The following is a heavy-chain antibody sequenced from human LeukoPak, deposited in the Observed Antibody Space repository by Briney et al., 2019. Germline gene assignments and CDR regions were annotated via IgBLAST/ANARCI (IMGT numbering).Heavy chain of an antibody. CDR1: GGTFSSYA. J-gene: IGHJ4*02. D-gene: IGHD3-16*01. Sequence: GASVKVSCKASGGTFSSYAISWVRQAPGQGLEWMGGIIPIFGTANYAQKFQGRVTMTEDTSTDTAYMELSSLRSEDTAVYYCATGSAFVGTSYWGQGTLVTVSS. CDR2: IIPIFGTA. V-gene: IGHV1-69*06. CDR3: ATGSAFVGTSY.